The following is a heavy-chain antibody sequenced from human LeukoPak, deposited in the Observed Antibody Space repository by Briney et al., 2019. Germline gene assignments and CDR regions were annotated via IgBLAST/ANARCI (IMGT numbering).Heavy chain of an antibody. CDR1: GGSFSGYY. V-gene: IGHV4-34*01. D-gene: IGHD6-6*01. CDR2: INHSGST. Sequence: SETLSLTCAVYGGSFSGYYWSWIRQPPGKGLEWIGEINHSGSTNYNPSLKSRVTMSVDTSKNQFSLNLSSVTAADTAVYYCARSQGGSSSSRLDYWGQGTLVTVSS. J-gene: IGHJ4*02. CDR3: ARSQGGSSSSRLDY.